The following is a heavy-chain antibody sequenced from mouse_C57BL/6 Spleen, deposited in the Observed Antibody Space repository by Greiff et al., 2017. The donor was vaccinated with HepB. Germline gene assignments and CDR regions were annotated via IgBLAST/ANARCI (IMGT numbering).Heavy chain of an antibody. CDR1: GYTFTSYW. D-gene: IGHD2-2*01. J-gene: IGHJ4*01. CDR3: AREVTTRYYYAMDY. Sequence: QVQLKQPGAELVKPGASVKLSCKASGYTFTSYWMHWVKQRPGQGLEWIGMIHPNSGSTNYNEKFKSKATLTVDKSSSTAYMQLSSLTSEDSAVYYCAREVTTRYYYAMDYWGQGTSVTVSS. V-gene: IGHV1-64*01. CDR2: IHPNSGST.